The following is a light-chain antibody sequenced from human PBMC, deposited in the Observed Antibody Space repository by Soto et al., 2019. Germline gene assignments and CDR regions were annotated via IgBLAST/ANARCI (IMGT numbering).Light chain of an antibody. Sequence: QSVLTQPPSASGTPGQRVTISCSGSTSNIGSNYVYWYQHLPGTAPKLLIYRNDQRPSGVPDRFSGSKSGTSASLAISALRSEDEADYYCAAWDDSLSGSVLFGGGTKLTVL. J-gene: IGLJ2*01. CDR1: TSNIGSNY. CDR2: RND. V-gene: IGLV1-47*01. CDR3: AAWDDSLSGSVL.